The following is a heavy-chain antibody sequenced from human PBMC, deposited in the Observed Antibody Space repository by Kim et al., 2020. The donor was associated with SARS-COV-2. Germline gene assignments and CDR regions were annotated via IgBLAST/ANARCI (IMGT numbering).Heavy chain of an antibody. Sequence: YYADSVKGRFTISSDKSKTTLSLQMNGLRDEDTAVYYCAKRVGATGNFDYWGQGTLVSVSS. V-gene: IGHV3-23*01. J-gene: IGHJ4*02. D-gene: IGHD1-26*01. CDR3: AKRVGATGNFDY.